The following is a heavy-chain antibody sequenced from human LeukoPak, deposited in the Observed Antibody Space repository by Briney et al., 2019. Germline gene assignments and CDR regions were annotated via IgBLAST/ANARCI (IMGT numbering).Heavy chain of an antibody. CDR2: ISSSSSYI. J-gene: IGHJ4*02. V-gene: IGHV3-21*01. Sequence: PGGSLRLSCAASGFTISSYSMNWVRQAPGKGLEWVSSISSSSSYIYYADSVKGRFTISRDNAKNSLYLQMNSLRAEDTAVYYCARGENNYGYYYFDYWGQGTLVTVSS. CDR1: GFTISSYS. D-gene: IGHD5-18*01. CDR3: ARGENNYGYYYFDY.